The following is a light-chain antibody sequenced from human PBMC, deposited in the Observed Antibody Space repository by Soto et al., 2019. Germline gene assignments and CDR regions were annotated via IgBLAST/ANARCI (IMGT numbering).Light chain of an antibody. CDR1: QGISSY. Sequence: TQLTQSPCLLPPSCVAGAPINCRASQGISSYLAWYQQKPGKAPKLLISTASTLQSGVPSRFSGSGSGTEFTLTISSLQPEDFATYYCQQLNNYPRTFGQGTKVDI. CDR3: QQLNNYPRT. CDR2: TAS. J-gene: IGKJ1*01. V-gene: IGKV1-9*01.